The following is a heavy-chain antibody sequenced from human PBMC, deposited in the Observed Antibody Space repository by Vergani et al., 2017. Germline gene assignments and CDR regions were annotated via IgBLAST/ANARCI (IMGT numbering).Heavy chain of an antibody. Sequence: QLHLQESGPGLVKPSETLSLTCTVSGASVNSYYWSWIRQPPGKGLEWMGYVSFRGDTLYDPSVKGRMTISLNTSSNQFSLYLTSVTAADTAGYFCARDGMSPAERDPKNAFHVWGQGTRVSV. D-gene: IGHD5-24*01. V-gene: IGHV4-59*02. CDR1: GASVNSYY. J-gene: IGHJ3*01. CDR2: VSFRGDT. CDR3: ARDGMSPAERDPKNAFHV.